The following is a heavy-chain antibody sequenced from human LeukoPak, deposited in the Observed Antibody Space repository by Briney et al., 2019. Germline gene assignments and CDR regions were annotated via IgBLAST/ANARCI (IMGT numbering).Heavy chain of an antibody. J-gene: IGHJ6*03. CDR2: ISAYNGNT. CDR1: GYTFTSYG. V-gene: IGHV1-18*01. D-gene: IGHD1-26*01. CDR3: ARDASGSYNYYHYYMDV. Sequence: ASVKVSCKASGYTFTSYGISWVRQAPGQGLEWMGWISAYNGNTNYAQKLQGRVTMTTDTSTSTAYMELRSLRSDDTAVYYCARDASGSYNYYHYYMDVWGKGTTVTVSS.